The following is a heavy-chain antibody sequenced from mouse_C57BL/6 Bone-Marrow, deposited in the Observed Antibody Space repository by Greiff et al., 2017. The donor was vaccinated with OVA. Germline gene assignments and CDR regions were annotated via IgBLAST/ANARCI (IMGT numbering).Heavy chain of an antibody. CDR3: AGRYFDV. D-gene: IGHD4-1*01. V-gene: IGHV1-50*01. J-gene: IGHJ1*03. CDR1: GYTFTSYW. CDR2: IDPSDSYT. Sequence: QVQLQQPGAELVKPGASVKLSCKASGYTFTSYWMQWVKQRPGQGLEWIGEIDPSDSYTNYNQKFKGKATLTVDTSSSTAYMQLSRLTSEDSAVYYCAGRYFDVWGTGTTVTVSS.